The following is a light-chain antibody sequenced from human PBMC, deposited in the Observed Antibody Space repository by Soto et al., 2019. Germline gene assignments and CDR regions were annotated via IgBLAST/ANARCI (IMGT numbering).Light chain of an antibody. CDR1: TGDVGAYNY. Sequence: QSVLTQPASVSGSPGQSITISCTGTTGDVGAYNYVSWYQQHPGKAPRVMIYEVSYRPSGVSNRFSGSRSGNTASLNISGLQAEDEADYYCSSFTTSTTLVFGTGTKVNVL. CDR2: EVS. V-gene: IGLV2-14*01. CDR3: SSFTTSTTLV. J-gene: IGLJ1*01.